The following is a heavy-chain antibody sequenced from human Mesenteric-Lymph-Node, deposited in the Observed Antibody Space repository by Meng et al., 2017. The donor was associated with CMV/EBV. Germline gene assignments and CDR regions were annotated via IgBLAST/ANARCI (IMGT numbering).Heavy chain of an antibody. Sequence: QGRVTITADKSTSTAYMELSSLRSEDTAVYYCARGDYSSGSGENWFDPWGQGTLVTVSS. D-gene: IGHD6-19*01. CDR3: ARGDYSSGSGENWFDP. J-gene: IGHJ5*02. V-gene: IGHV1-69*02.